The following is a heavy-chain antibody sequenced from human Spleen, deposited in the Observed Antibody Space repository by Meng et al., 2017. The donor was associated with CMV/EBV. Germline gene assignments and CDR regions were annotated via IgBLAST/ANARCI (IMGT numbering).Heavy chain of an antibody. Sequence: EVQLVESGGGLVKPGGSLRLSCGASGFTFSSYSMNWVRQAPGKGLEWVSSISSSSSYIYYADSVKGRFTISRDNAKNSLYLQMNSLRAEDTAVYYCANHREGVVITKHPIDYWGQGTLVNVSS. CDR1: GFTFSSYS. D-gene: IGHD3-22*01. CDR3: ANHREGVVITKHPIDY. CDR2: ISSSSSYI. J-gene: IGHJ4*02. V-gene: IGHV3-21*01.